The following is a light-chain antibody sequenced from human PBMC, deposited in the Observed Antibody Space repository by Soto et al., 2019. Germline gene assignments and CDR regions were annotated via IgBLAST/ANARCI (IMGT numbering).Light chain of an antibody. CDR2: AAS. V-gene: IGKV1-8*01. J-gene: IGKJ5*01. CDR3: QQYYSYPIT. CDR1: QGISSY. Sequence: AIRMTQSPSSFSASTGDRVTITCRASQGISSYLAWYQQKPGKAPKLLIYAASTLQSGVPSRFSGSGSGTDFTLTISCLQSEDFATYYCQQYYSYPITFG.